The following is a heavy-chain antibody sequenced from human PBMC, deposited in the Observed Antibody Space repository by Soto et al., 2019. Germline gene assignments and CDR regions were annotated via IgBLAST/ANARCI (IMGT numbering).Heavy chain of an antibody. CDR1: GDTFSSYA. J-gene: IGHJ6*02. CDR2: IIPIFGTA. CDR3: AKNPENYYYGMDV. Sequence: SVKVSCKDSGDTFSSYAISWVRQAPGQGLEWMGGIIPIFGTADYAQKFQGRVTITADESTSTAYVELSSLRSEDTAVYYCAKNPENYYYGMDVWGQGTTVTVSS. V-gene: IGHV1-69*13.